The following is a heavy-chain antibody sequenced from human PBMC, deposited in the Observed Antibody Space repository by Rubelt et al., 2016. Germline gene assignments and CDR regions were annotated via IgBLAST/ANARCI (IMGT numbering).Heavy chain of an antibody. V-gene: IGHV4-59*08. CDR2: SHYSGTT. D-gene: IGHD1/OR15-1a*01. CDR3: AGRTAASGTFYH. Sequence: GWIRRPPGKGLEWIGYSHYSGTTNYSPSLRSRVTMSGDTPQNQVSLRLTSVTAADTAVYYCAGRTAASGTFYHWGQGTLVTVSS. J-gene: IGHJ4*02.